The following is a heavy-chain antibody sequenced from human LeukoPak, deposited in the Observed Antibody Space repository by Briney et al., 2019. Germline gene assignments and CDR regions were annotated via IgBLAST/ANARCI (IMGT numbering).Heavy chain of an antibody. J-gene: IGHJ4*02. Sequence: GGSLRLSCAASGFTSSSYEMSWVRQAPGGGLEWVSYISSSGSTIYYADSVKGRFTISRDNAKNSLYLQMNSLRAEDTAVYYCASGEPYYDSSGYYSRPGWGQGTLVTVCS. D-gene: IGHD3-22*01. CDR2: ISSSGSTI. CDR3: ASGEPYYDSSGYYSRPG. V-gene: IGHV3-48*03. CDR1: GFTSSSYE.